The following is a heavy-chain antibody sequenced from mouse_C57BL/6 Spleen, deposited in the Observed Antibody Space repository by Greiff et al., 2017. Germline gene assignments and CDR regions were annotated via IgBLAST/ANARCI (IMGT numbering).Heavy chain of an antibody. CDR2: IYPGSGST. Sequence: QVQLQQPGAELVMPGASVKLSCKASGYTFTSYWMHWVKQRPGQGLEWIGDIYPGSGSTNYNEKFKSKATLTVDTSSSTAYMQLSSLTSEDSAVYYCARKGVFTTVVAGAMDYWGQGTSVTVSS. J-gene: IGHJ4*01. CDR1: GYTFTSYW. CDR3: ARKGVFTTVVAGAMDY. D-gene: IGHD1-1*01. V-gene: IGHV1-55*01.